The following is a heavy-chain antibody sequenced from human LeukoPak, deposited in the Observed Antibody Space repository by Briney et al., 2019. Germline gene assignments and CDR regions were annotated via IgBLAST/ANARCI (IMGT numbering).Heavy chain of an antibody. CDR2: ITSASNFI. J-gene: IGHJ4*02. CDR3: ASFDYGDSY. V-gene: IGHV3-21*01. CDR1: GFTFSSYA. Sequence: GRSLRLSCAASGFTFSSYAMHWVRQAPGKGLEWVSSITSASNFIYYADSVKGRFTISRDNAKNSMYLQMNSLRAEDTAVYSCASFDYGDSYWGREPWSPSPQ. D-gene: IGHD4-17*01.